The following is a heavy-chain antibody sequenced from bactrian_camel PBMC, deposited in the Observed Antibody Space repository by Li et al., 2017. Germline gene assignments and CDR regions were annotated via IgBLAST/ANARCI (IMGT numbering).Heavy chain of an antibody. D-gene: IGHD3*01. V-gene: IGHV3S40*01. J-gene: IGHJ4*01. CDR1: GDTATVPY. CDR2: IQTLYGST. CDR3: AAGLSSGVCPKVTNSAFNF. Sequence: EVQLVESGGGSVQSGGSLRLSCAASGDTATVPYMGWIRRTPGKKREGVAQIQTLYGSTDYADSVKGLFNISRDNAKNTVYLQMNTLKPEDTAVYYCAAGLSSGVCPKVTNSAFNFWGQGTQVTVS.